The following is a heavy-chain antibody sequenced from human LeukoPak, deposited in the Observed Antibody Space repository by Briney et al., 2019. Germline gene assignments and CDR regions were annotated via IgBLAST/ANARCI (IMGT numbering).Heavy chain of an antibody. V-gene: IGHV5-51*01. CDR3: ARHVEYYYGSGSPWYCGMDV. CDR1: GYSFTSYW. Sequence: GESLKISCKGSGYSFTSYWIGWVRQMPGKGLEWMGIIYPGDSDTRYSPSFQGQVIISADKSISTAYLQWSSLKASDTAMYYCARHVEYYYGSGSPWYCGMDVWGKGTTVTVSS. D-gene: IGHD3-10*01. CDR2: IYPGDSDT. J-gene: IGHJ6*04.